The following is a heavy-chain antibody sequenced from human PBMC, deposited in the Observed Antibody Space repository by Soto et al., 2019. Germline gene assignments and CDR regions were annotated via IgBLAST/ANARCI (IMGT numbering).Heavy chain of an antibody. Sequence: QVQLQESGPGLVKPSETLSLTCTVSGDSMTKYYWSWTRQPAGKGLEWIGRIYTSGSTNYNPSLKSRVTMSIDTSNNHFSLDLKSVTAADTAVYYCARTVGAAYYFDFWGQGALVTVSS. V-gene: IGHV4-4*07. CDR2: IYTSGST. CDR1: GDSMTKYY. D-gene: IGHD1-26*01. J-gene: IGHJ4*02. CDR3: ARTVGAAYYFDF.